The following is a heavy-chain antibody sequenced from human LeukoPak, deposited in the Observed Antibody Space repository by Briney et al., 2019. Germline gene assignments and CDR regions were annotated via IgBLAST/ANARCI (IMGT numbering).Heavy chain of an antibody. CDR2: ISYDGSNK. Sequence: GGSLRLSCAASGFSFSSYAMHWVRQAPGKGLEWVAVISYDGSNKYYADSVKGRFTISRDNSKNTLYLQMNSLRAEDTAVYHCARDGIVVVTATSLDYWGQGTLVTVSS. CDR1: GFSFSSYA. V-gene: IGHV3-30-3*01. D-gene: IGHD2-21*02. CDR3: ARDGIVVVTATSLDY. J-gene: IGHJ4*02.